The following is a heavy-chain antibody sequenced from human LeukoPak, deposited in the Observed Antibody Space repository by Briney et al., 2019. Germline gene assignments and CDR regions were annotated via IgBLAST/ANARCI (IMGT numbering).Heavy chain of an antibody. CDR2: IYYSGST. CDR1: GGSISSYY. V-gene: IGHV4-59*01. Sequence: PSETLSLTCTVSGGSISSYYWSWLRQPPGKGLEWIGYIYYSGSTNYNPSLKSRVTISVDTSKNQFSLKLSSVTAADAAVYYCARDERAWFDPWGQGTLVTVSS. J-gene: IGHJ5*02. CDR3: ARDERAWFDP.